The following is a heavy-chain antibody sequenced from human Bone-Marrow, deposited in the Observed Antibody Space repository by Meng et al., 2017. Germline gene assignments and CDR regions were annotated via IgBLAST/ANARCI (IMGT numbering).Heavy chain of an antibody. Sequence: SVKVSCKASGGTFSSYAISWVRQAPGQGLEWMGGIIPIFGTANYAQKFQGRVTITTDESTSTAYMELSSLRSEDTAVYYCARDDCSGGSCYVLRYYYYGMDVWGQGTTVTVSS. CDR1: GGTFSSYA. J-gene: IGHJ6*02. CDR3: ARDDCSGGSCYVLRYYYYGMDV. V-gene: IGHV1-69*05. CDR2: IIPIFGTA. D-gene: IGHD2-15*01.